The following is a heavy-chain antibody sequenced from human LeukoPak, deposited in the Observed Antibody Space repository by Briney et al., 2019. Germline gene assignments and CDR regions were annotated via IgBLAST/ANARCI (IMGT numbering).Heavy chain of an antibody. CDR1: GFTFSSYA. CDR2: ISGSGGST. V-gene: IGHV3-23*01. Sequence: PGGSLRLSCAASGFTFSSYAMSWVRQAPGKGLEWVSAISGSGGSTYYADSVKGRFTISRDNAKNMLYLQMNSLRGEDTAVYYCTRSPWSRAGRAENDYWGQGTLVTVSS. J-gene: IGHJ4*02. CDR3: TRSPWSRAGRAENDY. D-gene: IGHD6-13*01.